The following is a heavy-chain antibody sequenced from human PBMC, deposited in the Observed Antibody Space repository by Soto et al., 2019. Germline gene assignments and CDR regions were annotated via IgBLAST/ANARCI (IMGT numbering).Heavy chain of an antibody. Sequence: EVQLVESGGGLVQPGGSLRLSCAASGLSFSDHYMDWVRQAPGKGLEWVGRIKNKAKSYITEYAASVKGRFTISRDDSKNSLYLQMSSLKIEDTAVYYCATSGSSSCPRRFDYWGQGTLVTVSS. CDR2: IKNKAKSYIT. CDR3: ATSGSSSCPRRFDY. J-gene: IGHJ4*02. CDR1: GLSFSDHY. D-gene: IGHD6-13*01. V-gene: IGHV3-72*01.